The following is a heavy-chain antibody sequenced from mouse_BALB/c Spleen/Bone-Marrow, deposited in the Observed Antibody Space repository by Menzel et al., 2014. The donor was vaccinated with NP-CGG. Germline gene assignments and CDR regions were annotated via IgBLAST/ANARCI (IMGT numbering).Heavy chain of an antibody. Sequence: QVQLQQSGPELVKPGASVKISCKASGYTFTDYYKNWVKQKPGQGLERIGWIYPGSGNTKYNEKFKGKATLTVDTSSSTAYMQRSSLTSEGTAVYFCARGVYYGNYFDYWGQGATLAVSS. CDR2: IYPGSGNT. CDR1: GYTFTDYY. CDR3: ARGVYYGNYFDY. J-gene: IGHJ2*01. V-gene: IGHV1-84*02. D-gene: IGHD2-1*01.